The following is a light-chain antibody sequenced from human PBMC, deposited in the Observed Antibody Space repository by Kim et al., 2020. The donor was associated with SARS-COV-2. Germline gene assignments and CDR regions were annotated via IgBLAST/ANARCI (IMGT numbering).Light chain of an antibody. Sequence: ASAGDRVTITCRSSQDISNFLAWYQQKPGKVPKLLIYGASVLRSGVPSRFSGSGSGTEFTLTISSLQPDDFATYYCQQYNSYSWTFGQGTKVDIK. V-gene: IGKV1-27*01. J-gene: IGKJ1*01. CDR3: QQYNSYSWT. CDR1: QDISNF. CDR2: GAS.